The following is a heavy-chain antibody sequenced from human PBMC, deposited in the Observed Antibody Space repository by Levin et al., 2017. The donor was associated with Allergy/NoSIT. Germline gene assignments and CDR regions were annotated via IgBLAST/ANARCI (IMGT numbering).Heavy chain of an antibody. CDR3: ARDLGDCSGGSCYSTGFDY. CDR1: GFTFRSYS. CDR2: ISSSSSTI. D-gene: IGHD2-15*01. Sequence: LSLPCAASGFTFRSYSMNWVRQAPGKGLEWVSYISSSSSTIYYADSVKGRFTISRDNAKNSLYLQMNSLRAEDTAVYYCARDLGDCSGGSCYSTGFDYWGQGTLVTVSS. J-gene: IGHJ4*02. V-gene: IGHV3-48*01.